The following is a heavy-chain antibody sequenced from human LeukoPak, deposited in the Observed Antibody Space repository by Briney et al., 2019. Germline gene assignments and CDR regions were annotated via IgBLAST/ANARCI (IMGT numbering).Heavy chain of an antibody. V-gene: IGHV3-30*18. J-gene: IGHJ4*02. D-gene: IGHD6-25*01. Sequence: GGSLRLSCAASGFTFSSYGMHWVRQAPGKGLEWVAVISYDGSNKYYADSVKGRFTISRDNSKNTLYLQMNSLRAEDTAVYYCAKESYRGYPFDYWGQGTLVTVSP. CDR1: GFTFSSYG. CDR3: AKESYRGYPFDY. CDR2: ISYDGSNK.